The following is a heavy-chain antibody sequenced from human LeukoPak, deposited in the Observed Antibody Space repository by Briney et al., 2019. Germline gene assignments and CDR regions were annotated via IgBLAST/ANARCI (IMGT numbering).Heavy chain of an antibody. Sequence: PGGSLRLSCAASGFTFSSYSMHWVRQAPGKGLEWVSSISSSSSYIYYADSVKGRFTISRDNAKNSLYLQMNSLRAEDTAVYYCAREGGPPAYYDNSSGYPDPFDIWGQGTMVTVSS. D-gene: IGHD3-22*01. CDR2: ISSSSSYI. J-gene: IGHJ3*02. CDR1: GFTFSSYS. CDR3: AREGGPPAYYDNSSGYPDPFDI. V-gene: IGHV3-21*01.